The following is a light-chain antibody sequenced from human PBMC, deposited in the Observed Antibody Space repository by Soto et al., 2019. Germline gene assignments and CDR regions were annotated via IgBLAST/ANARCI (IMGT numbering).Light chain of an antibody. CDR1: SSNIGAGYD. J-gene: IGLJ3*02. Sequence: QAVVTQPPSVSVAPGQRVTISCTGSSSNIGAGYDVHWYQQLPGPAPKLLIYGNSNRPSGVPDRFSGSKSGTSASLAITGIQAEDEDDYYCQSYDSSLSARVFGGGTQLTVL. CDR2: GNS. CDR3: QSYDSSLSARV. V-gene: IGLV1-40*01.